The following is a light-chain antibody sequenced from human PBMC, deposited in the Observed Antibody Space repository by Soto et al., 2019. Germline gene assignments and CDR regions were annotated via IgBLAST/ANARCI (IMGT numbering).Light chain of an antibody. CDR3: QRSSEWPLIT. J-gene: IGKJ5*01. V-gene: IGKV3-15*01. CDR1: ESVDRY. Sequence: EIVMTQSPGTLSVSPGERATLSCRASESVDRYLAWYQQKPGQAPRLLIYGAATRATGVPARSSGSGSGTEFTLTISSLQSEDFAVYFCQRSSEWPLITFGQGTRLEAK. CDR2: GAA.